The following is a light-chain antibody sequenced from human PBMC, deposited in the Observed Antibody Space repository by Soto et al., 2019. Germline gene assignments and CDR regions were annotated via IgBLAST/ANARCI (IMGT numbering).Light chain of an antibody. Sequence: QSALTQPPSASGSPGQSVTISCTGTSSDVGGYNYVSWYQQHPGKAPRLMIYEVSKRPSGVPDRFSGSKSGNTASLTVSGLQAEDEADYYCSSYAGSNNLIIGGGTKLTAL. CDR2: EVS. V-gene: IGLV2-8*01. CDR1: SSDVGGYNY. J-gene: IGLJ2*01. CDR3: SSYAGSNNLI.